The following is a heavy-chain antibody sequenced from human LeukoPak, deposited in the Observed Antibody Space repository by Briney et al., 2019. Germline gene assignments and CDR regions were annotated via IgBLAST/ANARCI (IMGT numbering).Heavy chain of an antibody. J-gene: IGHJ4*02. V-gene: IGHV3-21*01. D-gene: IGHD5-24*01. CDR1: GFTFSSYS. Sequence: TGGSLRLSCAASGFTFSSYSMNWVRQAPGKGLEWVSSISSSSSYIYYADSVKGRFTISRDNAKNSLYLQMNSLRAEDTAVYYCARGISRDGYNFDYWGRGTLVTVSS. CDR3: ARGISRDGYNFDY. CDR2: ISSSSSYI.